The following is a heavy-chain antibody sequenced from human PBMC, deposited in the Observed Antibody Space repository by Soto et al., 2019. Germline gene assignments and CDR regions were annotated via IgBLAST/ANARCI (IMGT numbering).Heavy chain of an antibody. CDR1: GGSISSYY. CDR3: ARGYCSGGSCYVYYGMDV. V-gene: IGHV4-4*07. CDR2: IYTSGST. D-gene: IGHD2-15*01. J-gene: IGHJ6*02. Sequence: PSETLSLTCTVSGGSISSYYWSWIRQPAGKGLEWIGRIYTSGSTNYNPSLKSRVTISVDKSKNQFSLKLSSVTAADTAVYYCARGYCSGGSCYVYYGMDVWGQGTTVTVSS.